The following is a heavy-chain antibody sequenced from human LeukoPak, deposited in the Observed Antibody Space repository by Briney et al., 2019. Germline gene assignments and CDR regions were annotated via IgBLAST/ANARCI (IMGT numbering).Heavy chain of an antibody. CDR3: AKGGRWLQFWYFDY. Sequence: GGSLRLSCAASGFTFSSYAMSWVRQAPGKGLEWVSAISGSGGDTYYADSVKGRFTISRDNSKNTLYLQMNSLRAEDTAVYYCAKGGRWLQFWYFDYWGQGTLVTVSS. CDR2: ISGSGGDT. D-gene: IGHD5-24*01. J-gene: IGHJ4*02. CDR1: GFTFSSYA. V-gene: IGHV3-23*01.